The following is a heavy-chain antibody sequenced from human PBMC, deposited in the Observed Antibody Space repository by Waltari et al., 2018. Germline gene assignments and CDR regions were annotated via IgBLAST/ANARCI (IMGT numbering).Heavy chain of an antibody. CDR3: AKALAVAGMSELDY. D-gene: IGHD6-19*01. Sequence: EVQLVESGGVVVQPGGSLRISWEDSGFTFAGYAMHWVRQSPGKGLEWVSLISWDGCSNHYSNFVKGRFTISRDNSKNSLYLQMNSLRAEDTALYYCAKALAVAGMSELDYWGQGTLVTVSS. V-gene: IGHV3-43D*03. CDR2: ISWDGCSN. J-gene: IGHJ4*02. CDR1: GFTFAGYA.